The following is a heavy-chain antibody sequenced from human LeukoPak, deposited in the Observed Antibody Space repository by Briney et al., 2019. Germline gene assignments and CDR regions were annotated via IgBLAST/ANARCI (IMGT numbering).Heavy chain of an antibody. D-gene: IGHD1-26*01. CDR1: GGSFSGYY. V-gene: IGHV4-34*01. CDR3: ARGRVGYYYYYTDV. J-gene: IGHJ6*03. Sequence: PSETLSLTCAVYGGSFSGYYWSWIRQPPGKGLEWIGEINHSGSTNYNPSLKSRVTISVDTSKNQFSLKLSSVTAADTAVYYCARGRVGYYYYYTDVWGKGTTVTVSS. CDR2: INHSGST.